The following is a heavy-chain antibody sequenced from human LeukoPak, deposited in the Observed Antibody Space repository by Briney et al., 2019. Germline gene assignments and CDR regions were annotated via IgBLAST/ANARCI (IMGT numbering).Heavy chain of an antibody. CDR1: GYTFTGYY. J-gene: IGHJ4*02. Sequence: ASVKASCKASGYTFTGYYMHWVRQAPGQGLEWMGGIIPIFGTANYAQKFQGRVTITADESTSTAYMELSSLRSEDTAVYYCARALGIRYSSSWNPPPPGYWGQGTLVTVSS. CDR2: IIPIFGTA. V-gene: IGHV1-69*13. D-gene: IGHD6-13*01. CDR3: ARALGIRYSSSWNPPPPGY.